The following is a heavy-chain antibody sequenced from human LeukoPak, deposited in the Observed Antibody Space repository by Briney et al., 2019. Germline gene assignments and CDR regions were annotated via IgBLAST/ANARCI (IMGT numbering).Heavy chain of an antibody. CDR1: GFTFSSYA. D-gene: IGHD5-24*01. CDR2: ISGSGDST. Sequence: PGGSLRLSCAASGFTFSSYAMSWVRQAPGKGLEWVPVISGSGDSTYYADSVKGRFTISRDNSKNTLYLQMNSLRAEDTAVYYCAKQSMGIDYWGQGTLVTVSS. CDR3: AKQSMGIDY. V-gene: IGHV3-23*01. J-gene: IGHJ4*02.